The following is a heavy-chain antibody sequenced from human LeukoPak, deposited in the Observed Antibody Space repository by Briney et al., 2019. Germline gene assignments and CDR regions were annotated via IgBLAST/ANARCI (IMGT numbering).Heavy chain of an antibody. CDR2: TSGRGDTT. CDR3: TKPDSAWFSPPHY. V-gene: IGHV3-23*01. Sequence: GGSLRLSCVGSEFTFSSYAMSWVRQAPEKGLEWVSSTSGRGDTTYYADSVKGRFTISKNISKNTLYLQMNSLTAEDTAVYYCTKPDSAWFSPPHYWGRGTLVTVSS. CDR1: EFTFSSYA. J-gene: IGHJ4*02. D-gene: IGHD6-19*01.